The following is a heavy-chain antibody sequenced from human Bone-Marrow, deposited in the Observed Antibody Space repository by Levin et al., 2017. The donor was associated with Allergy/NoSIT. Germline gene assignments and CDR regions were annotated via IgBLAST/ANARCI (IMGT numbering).Heavy chain of an antibody. J-gene: IGHJ4*02. D-gene: IGHD2-15*01. CDR2: LSIDGSNE. CDR3: AKDLGFMSDDRVY. V-gene: IGHV3-30*18. CDR1: GFVFSTYV. Sequence: GGSLRLSCATSGFVFSTYVMHWVRQAPGKGLEWVAVLSIDGSNEHYADSVKGRFTISRDNGENTLYLQMNSLRLEDTAVYYCAKDLGFMSDDRVYWGQGILVTVSS.